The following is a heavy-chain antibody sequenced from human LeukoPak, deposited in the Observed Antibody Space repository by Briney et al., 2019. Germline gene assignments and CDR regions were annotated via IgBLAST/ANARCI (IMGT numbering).Heavy chain of an antibody. CDR3: ARGGYAVDSGGYSDPFDY. CDR1: GGSISSSSYY. Sequence: SETLSLTCTVSGGSISSSSYYWGWIRQPPGKGLEWIGSIYYSGSTYYNPSLKSRVTISVDTSKNQFSLKLSSVTAADTAVYYCARGGYAVDSGGYSDPFDYWGQGTLVTVSS. D-gene: IGHD1-26*01. V-gene: IGHV4-39*07. J-gene: IGHJ4*02. CDR2: IYYSGST.